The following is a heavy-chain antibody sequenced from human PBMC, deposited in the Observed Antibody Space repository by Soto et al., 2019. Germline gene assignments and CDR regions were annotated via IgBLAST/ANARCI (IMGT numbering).Heavy chain of an antibody. CDR3: ARSPYCDFWSGYSYDAFDI. D-gene: IGHD3-3*01. CDR2: IYYSGSS. V-gene: IGHV4-59*01. J-gene: IGHJ3*02. Sequence: TSETRSLTCIVSGGSISSFHWSWIRQPPGKGLEWIGYIYYSGSSNYNSSLKSRVTISVDTSKNQFSLKLSSVTAADTAVYYCARSPYCDFWSGYSYDAFDIWGQGTMVTVS. CDR1: GGSISSFH.